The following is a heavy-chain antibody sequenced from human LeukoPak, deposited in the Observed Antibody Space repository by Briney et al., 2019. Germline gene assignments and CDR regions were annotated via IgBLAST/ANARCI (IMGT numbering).Heavy chain of an antibody. CDR3: ARDLGGRTGLSAV. CDR2: IWYDGSNK. CDR1: GFTFSSYG. V-gene: IGHV3-33*01. Sequence: GGSLRLSCAASGFTFSSYGMHWVRQAPGKGLEWVAVIWYDGSNKYYADSVRGRFTISRDSSKNTLYLQMNSLRAEDTAVYYCARDLGGRTGLSAVWGQGTTVTVSS. J-gene: IGHJ6*02.